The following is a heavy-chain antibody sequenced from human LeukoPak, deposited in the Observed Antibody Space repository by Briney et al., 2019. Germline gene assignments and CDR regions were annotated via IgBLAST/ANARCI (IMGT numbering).Heavy chain of an antibody. CDR1: GGSFSGYF. Sequence: PSETLSLTCAVYGGSFSGYFWNWIRQPPGKGLEWIGSIYYSGSTYYNPSLKSRVTISVDTSKNQFSLKLSSVTAADTAVYYCASTSGDGYNRWGQGTMVTVSS. CDR3: ASTSGDGYNR. D-gene: IGHD5-24*01. V-gene: IGHV4-34*01. CDR2: IYYSGST. J-gene: IGHJ3*01.